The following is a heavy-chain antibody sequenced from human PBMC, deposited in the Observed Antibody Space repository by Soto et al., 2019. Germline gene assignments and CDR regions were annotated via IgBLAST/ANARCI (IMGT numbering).Heavy chain of an antibody. J-gene: IGHJ5*02. CDR1: GFTFSSYG. CDR2: ISYDGSNK. CDR3: AKVRGEYQLLSDCFHP. V-gene: IGHV3-30*18. Sequence: GGSPRLSCAASGFTFSSYGMSWVRQAPGKGLEWVAVISYDGSNKYHADSVKGRFTISRDNSKNTLYLQMHSLRAEDTAVSYCAKVRGEYQLLSDCFHPSAQGTLLAVSP. D-gene: IGHD2-2*01.